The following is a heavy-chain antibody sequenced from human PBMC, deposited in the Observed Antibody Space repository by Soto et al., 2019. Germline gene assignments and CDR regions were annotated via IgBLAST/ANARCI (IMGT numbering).Heavy chain of an antibody. CDR1: GFTFSDRY. D-gene: IGHD5-12*01. J-gene: IGHJ4*02. V-gene: IGHV3-72*01. Sequence: EVQLVESGGGLVPPGGSLRLSCEVSGFTFSDRYMDGVRQAPGRGLECGGRSRNKANSYTTEYATSVKGRFTVSRADSKNLFFLKMNSLKTEDTVVYYCGRGYRGFDYWGQGALVTVSS. CDR2: SRNKANSYTT. CDR3: GRGYRGFDY.